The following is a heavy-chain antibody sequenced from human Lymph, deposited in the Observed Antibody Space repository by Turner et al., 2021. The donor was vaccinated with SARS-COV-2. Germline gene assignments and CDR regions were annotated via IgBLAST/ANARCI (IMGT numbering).Heavy chain of an antibody. CDR1: GFTFSSYG. J-gene: IGHJ6*02. CDR3: ARVKGYNGYDLRYYYGMDV. D-gene: IGHD5-12*01. CDR2: IWYDGSNK. V-gene: IGHV3-33*01. Sequence: QVQLVESGGGVVQPGRSLRLSCAASGFTFSSYGMHWVRQAPGKGLEWVAVIWYDGSNKYYADSVKGRFTISRDNSNNTLYLQMNSLRAEDTAVYYCARVKGYNGYDLRYYYGMDVWGQGTTVTVSS.